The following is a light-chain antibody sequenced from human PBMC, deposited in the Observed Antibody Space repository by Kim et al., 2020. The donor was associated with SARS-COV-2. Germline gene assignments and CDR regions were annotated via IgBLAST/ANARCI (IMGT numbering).Light chain of an antibody. V-gene: IGLV2-23*02. CDR1: ISDVGSYNL. Sequence: SITISWTGTISDVGSYNLSSWYQQHPGKAPKLMIYEVSQRPSGVSNRFYGSKSDNTASLTISWLQAKDEAYYYCCSYAGSSTPYVFGTGTKVTVL. J-gene: IGLJ1*01. CDR3: CSYAGSSTPYV. CDR2: EVS.